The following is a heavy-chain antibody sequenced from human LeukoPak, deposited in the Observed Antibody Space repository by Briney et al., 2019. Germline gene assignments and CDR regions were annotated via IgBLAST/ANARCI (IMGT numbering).Heavy chain of an antibody. J-gene: IGHJ4*02. CDR3: ARDLVVNTVVPAATFDY. CDR1: GYTFTGYY. Sequence: ASVKVSCKASGYTFTGYYMHWVRQAPGQGLEWMGWINPNSGGTNYAQKFQGRVTMTRDTSISTAYMELSRLRSDVTAVYYCARDLVVNTVVPAATFDYWGQGTLVAVSS. D-gene: IGHD2-2*01. V-gene: IGHV1-2*02. CDR2: INPNSGGT.